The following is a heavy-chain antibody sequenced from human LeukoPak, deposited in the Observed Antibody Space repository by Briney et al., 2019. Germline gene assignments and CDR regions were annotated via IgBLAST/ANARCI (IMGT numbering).Heavy chain of an antibody. CDR2: INPNSGGT. J-gene: IGHJ5*02. CDR1: GYTFTGYY. V-gene: IGHV1-2*06. CDR3: ARVATITYGDPRMNWFDP. Sequence: ASVNVSCTASGYTFTGYYMYWVRQAPGQGPEWMGRINPNSGGTDYAQKFQGRVTMTRDTSISTAYMELSRLTSDDTAVYYCARVATITYGDPRMNWFDPWGQGTLVTVSS. D-gene: IGHD4-17*01.